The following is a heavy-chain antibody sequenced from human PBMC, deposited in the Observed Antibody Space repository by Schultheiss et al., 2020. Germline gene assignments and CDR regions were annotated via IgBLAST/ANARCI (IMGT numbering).Heavy chain of an antibody. CDR2: VDWEDDK. J-gene: IGHJ4*02. V-gene: IGHV2-70*01. CDR1: GFSLSTCAMC. CDR3: ARTDSGSSSRYYFDF. D-gene: IGHD1-26*01. Sequence: SGPTLVKPTQTLTLTCTFSGFSLSTCAMCVSWIRQPPGKALEWLALVDWEDDKFYSPSLKTRLSISKDTSKNQVVLTLTNVDPVDTATYYCARTDSGSSSRYYFDFWGQGIMVTVSS.